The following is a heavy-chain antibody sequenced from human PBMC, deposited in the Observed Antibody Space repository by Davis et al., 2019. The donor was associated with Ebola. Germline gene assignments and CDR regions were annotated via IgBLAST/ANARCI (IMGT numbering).Heavy chain of an antibody. CDR1: GYTFTSYY. D-gene: IGHD4-17*01. Sequence: SVKVSCKASGYTFTSYYMHWVRQAPGQGLEWMGGIIPIFGTANYAQKFQGRVTITADESTSTAYMELSSLRSEDTAVYYCARGGTMTTVTTYAFDIWGQGTMVTVSS. CDR3: ARGGTMTTVTTYAFDI. CDR2: IIPIFGTA. V-gene: IGHV1-69*13. J-gene: IGHJ3*02.